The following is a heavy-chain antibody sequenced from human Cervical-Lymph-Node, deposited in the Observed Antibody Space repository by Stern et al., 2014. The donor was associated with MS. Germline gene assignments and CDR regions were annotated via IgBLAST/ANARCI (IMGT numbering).Heavy chain of an antibody. J-gene: IGHJ4*02. CDR3: ARVGVDRGWYY. D-gene: IGHD6-19*01. V-gene: IGHV3-48*01. CDR2: ISSTGSTI. CDR1: GFTFSSYS. Sequence: EVQLVESGGGLVQPGGSLRLSCAASGFTFSSYSINWVRQAPGKGLEWVSYISSTGSTIHYADFVKGRFTISRDNAKNVLYLQLSSLTAEDTAMYYCARVGVDRGWYYWGQGTLVTVSS.